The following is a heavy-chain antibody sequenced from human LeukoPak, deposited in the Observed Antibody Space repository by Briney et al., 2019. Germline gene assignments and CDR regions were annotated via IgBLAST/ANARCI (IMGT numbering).Heavy chain of an antibody. CDR3: ARAYDFWSGYPSGDY. D-gene: IGHD3-3*01. Sequence: GASVKVSCKASGYTFTSYGIGWVRQAPGQGPEWMGWISAYNGNTNYAQKLQGRVTMTTDTSTSTAYMELRSLRSDDTAVYYCARAYDFWSGYPSGDYWGQGTLVTVSS. CDR2: ISAYNGNT. V-gene: IGHV1-18*01. J-gene: IGHJ4*02. CDR1: GYTFTSYG.